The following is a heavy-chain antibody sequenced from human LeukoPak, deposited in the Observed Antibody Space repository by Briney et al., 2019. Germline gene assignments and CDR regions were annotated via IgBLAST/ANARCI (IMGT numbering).Heavy chain of an antibody. V-gene: IGHV4-38-2*02. CDR3: ARGFFTAFFQH. J-gene: IGHJ1*01. D-gene: IGHD3-3*01. Sequence: KSSETLSLTCTVSGYSISSGYYWGWIRQPPGKGLEWIGSIYYSGSTYYNPSLKSRVTISVDTSKNQFSLKLSSVTAADTAVYYCARGFFTAFFQHWGQGTLVTVSS. CDR2: IYYSGST. CDR1: GYSISSGYY.